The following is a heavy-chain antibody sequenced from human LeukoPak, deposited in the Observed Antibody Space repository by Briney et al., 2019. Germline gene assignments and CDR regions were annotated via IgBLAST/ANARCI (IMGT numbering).Heavy chain of an antibody. D-gene: IGHD4-17*01. J-gene: IGHJ4*02. CDR2: ISGSGGST. V-gene: IGHV3-23*01. CDR1: GFTFSSYA. CDR3: ARYGDYEGEYY. Sequence: GGSLRLSCAASGFTFSSYAMSWVRQAPGKGLEWVSAISGSGGSTYYADSVKGRFTISRDNSKNTLYLQMNSLRAEDTAVYYCARYGDYEGEYYWGQGTLVTVSS.